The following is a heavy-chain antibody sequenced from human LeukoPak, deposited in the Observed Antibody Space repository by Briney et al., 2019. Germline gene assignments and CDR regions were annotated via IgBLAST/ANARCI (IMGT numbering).Heavy chain of an antibody. V-gene: IGHV4-34*01. CDR2: INHSGST. CDR1: GGSFSGYY. Sequence: PSETLSLTCAVYGGSFSGYYWSWIRQPPGKGLEWIGEINHSGSTNYNPSLKSRVTISVDTSKNQFSLKLSSVTAADTAVYYCARTPRRYIYKAFDIWGQGTMVTVSS. J-gene: IGHJ3*02. CDR3: ARTPRRYIYKAFDI. D-gene: IGHD5-18*01.